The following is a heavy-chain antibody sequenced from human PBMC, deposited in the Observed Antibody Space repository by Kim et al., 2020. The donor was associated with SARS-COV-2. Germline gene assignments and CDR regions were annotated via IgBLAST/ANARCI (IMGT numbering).Heavy chain of an antibody. Sequence: GGSLRLSCAASGFTFSSYAMHWVRQAPGKGLEWVAVISYDGSNKYYADSVKGRFTISRDNSKNTLYLQMNSLRAEDTAVYYCAREGNSGSYLLQYWGQGTLVTVSS. D-gene: IGHD1-26*01. J-gene: IGHJ4*02. CDR2: ISYDGSNK. CDR3: AREGNSGSYLLQY. V-gene: IGHV3-30*04. CDR1: GFTFSSYA.